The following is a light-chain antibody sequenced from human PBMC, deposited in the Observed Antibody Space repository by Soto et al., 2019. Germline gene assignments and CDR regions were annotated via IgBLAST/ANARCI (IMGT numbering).Light chain of an antibody. CDR1: QSLLHNNGYNF. CDR3: MQALQPGFT. Sequence: DIVMTQSPLSLPVTPGEPASISCRSNQSLLHNNGYNFLDWYLQKPGQSPQLLIYLGSNRASGVPDRFSASGSGTDFTLKISRVEAEDVGISYCMQALQPGFTFGPGTRVDLK. J-gene: IGKJ3*01. CDR2: LGS. V-gene: IGKV2-28*01.